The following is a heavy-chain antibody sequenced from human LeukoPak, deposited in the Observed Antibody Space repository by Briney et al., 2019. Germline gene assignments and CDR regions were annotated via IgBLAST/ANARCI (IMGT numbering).Heavy chain of an antibody. CDR2: IRYDEITK. CDR3: AGIAVAGLH. D-gene: IGHD6-19*01. V-gene: IGHV3-30*02. CDR1: GFASSTYG. Sequence: GGSLRLSCAASGFASSTYGMHWVRQAPGKGLEWVAFIRYDEITKYYADSVKGRFTISRDNSKNTMYLQMNGLRPEDTAVYYCAGIAVAGLHWGQGTLVTVSS. J-gene: IGHJ4*02.